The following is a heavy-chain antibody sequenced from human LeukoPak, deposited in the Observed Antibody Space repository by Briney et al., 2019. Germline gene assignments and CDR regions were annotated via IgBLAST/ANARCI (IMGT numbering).Heavy chain of an antibody. J-gene: IGHJ6*02. Sequence: SETLSLTCAVYGGSFSGHYWTWIRQPPGKGLEWIGGINHSGSTNYNPSLKSRVTISVDPSKNQFSLKLTSLTAADTAVYYCARPGQLGSLYYGMDVWGQGTTVTVSS. D-gene: IGHD7-27*01. CDR3: ARPGQLGSLYYGMDV. V-gene: IGHV4-34*01. CDR1: GGSFSGHY. CDR2: INHSGST.